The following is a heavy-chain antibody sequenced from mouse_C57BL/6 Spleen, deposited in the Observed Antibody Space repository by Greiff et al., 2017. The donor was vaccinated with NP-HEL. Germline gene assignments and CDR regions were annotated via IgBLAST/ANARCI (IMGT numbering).Heavy chain of an antibody. V-gene: IGHV1-59*01. D-gene: IGHD1-1*01. Sequence: QVQLQQPGAELVRPGPSVKLSCKASGYTFTSYWMHWVKQRPGQGLEWIGVIDPSDSYTNSNQKFKGKATLTVDTSSSTAYMQLSSLTSEDSAVYYCARETITTVVAEDAMDYWGQGTSVTVSS. CDR3: ARETITTVVAEDAMDY. CDR1: GYTFTSYW. CDR2: IDPSDSYT. J-gene: IGHJ4*01.